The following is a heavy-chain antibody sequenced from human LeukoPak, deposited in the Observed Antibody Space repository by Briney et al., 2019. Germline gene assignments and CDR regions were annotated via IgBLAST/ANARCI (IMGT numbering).Heavy chain of an antibody. CDR3: ARDFWDDIVVVPAALYYFDY. D-gene: IGHD2-2*01. J-gene: IGHJ4*02. CDR2: ISYDGSNK. Sequence: PGGSLRLSCAASGFTFSSYAMHWVRQAPGKGLEWVAVISYDGSNKYYADSVKGRFTISRDNSKNTLYLQMNSLRAEDTAVYYCARDFWDDIVVVPAALYYFDYWGQGTLVTVSS. CDR1: GFTFSSYA. V-gene: IGHV3-30-3*01.